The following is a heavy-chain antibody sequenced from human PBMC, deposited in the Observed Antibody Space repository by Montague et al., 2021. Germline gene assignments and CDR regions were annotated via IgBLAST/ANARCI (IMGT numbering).Heavy chain of an antibody. J-gene: IGHJ4*02. D-gene: IGHD3-16*01. Sequence: SETLSLTCAVSGGSISTYYWTWIRQSPGKGLEYIGYFAQSVASGASGSTNYHPSLRGRVTVSVDSSKNQVSLKMTSVTATDTGVYYCARGKGVVPAARFDFWGRGTLVTVSS. V-gene: IGHV4-4*09. CDR2: FAQSVASGASGST. CDR1: GGSISTYY. CDR3: ARGKGVVPAARFDF.